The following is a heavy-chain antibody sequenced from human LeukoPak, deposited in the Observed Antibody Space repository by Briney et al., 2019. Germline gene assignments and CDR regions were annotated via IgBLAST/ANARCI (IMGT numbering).Heavy chain of an antibody. V-gene: IGHV1-69*13. Sequence: SVKVSCKASGGTFSSYAISWVRQAPGQGLEWMGGIIPIFGTANYAQKFQGRVTITADESTSTAYMELSSLRAEDTAVYYCAKGGGWSWSYYYHYMDVWGKGTTVTISS. CDR3: AKGGGWSWSYYYHYMDV. CDR1: GGTFSSYA. D-gene: IGHD3-10*01. J-gene: IGHJ6*03. CDR2: IIPIFGTA.